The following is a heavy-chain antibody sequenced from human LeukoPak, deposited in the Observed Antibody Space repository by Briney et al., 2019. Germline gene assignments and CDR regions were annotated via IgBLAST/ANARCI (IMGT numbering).Heavy chain of an antibody. CDR1: GFTFISYA. J-gene: IGHJ4*02. CDR3: AKYIVATNSNLVAATRRYFDY. CDR2: ISGSGGST. Sequence: GGSLRLSCAASGFTFISYAMSWVRQVPVKGLEWVSAISGSGGSTYYADSVKGRFTISRDNSKNTLYLQMNSLSAEDTAVYYCAKYIVATNSNLVAATRRYFDYWGQGTLVTVSS. V-gene: IGHV3-23*01. D-gene: IGHD2-15*01.